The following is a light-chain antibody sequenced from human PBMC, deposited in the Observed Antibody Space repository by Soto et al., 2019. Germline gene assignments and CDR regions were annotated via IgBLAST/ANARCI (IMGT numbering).Light chain of an antibody. CDR2: DNN. Sequence: QSALTQPPSVSAAPGQKVTISCSGSSSNIGNNYVSWYQQLPGTAPKLLIYDNNKRPSGIPDRFSGSKSGTSATLGITGLQTGDEAYYYCGTWDGSLSAAVFGGGTQLTVL. CDR1: SSNIGNNY. J-gene: IGLJ3*02. V-gene: IGLV1-51*01. CDR3: GTWDGSLSAAV.